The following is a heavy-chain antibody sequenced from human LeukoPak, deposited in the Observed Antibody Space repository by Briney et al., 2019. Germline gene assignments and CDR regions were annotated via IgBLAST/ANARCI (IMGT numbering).Heavy chain of an antibody. V-gene: IGHV1-2*06. Sequence: ASVKVSCKASGYTFTGYYMHWVRQAPGQGLEWMGRINPNSGGTNYAQKFQGRVTMTRDTSISTAYMELSRLRSDDTAVYYCARGPRVLRSLEWLLTFDYWGQGTLVTVSP. CDR3: ARGPRVLRSLEWLLTFDY. CDR2: INPNSGGT. CDR1: GYTFTGYY. D-gene: IGHD3-3*01. J-gene: IGHJ4*02.